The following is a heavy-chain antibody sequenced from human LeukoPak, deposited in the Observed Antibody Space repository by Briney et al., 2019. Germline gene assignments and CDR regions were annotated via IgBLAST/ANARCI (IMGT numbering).Heavy chain of an antibody. D-gene: IGHD1-26*01. CDR3: ARGLGWGATIFDY. CDR1: GDSITSYY. V-gene: IGHV4-59*01. J-gene: IGHJ4*02. CDR2: MYHSGTT. Sequence: SETLSLTCTVSGDSITSYYWTWIRQPPGKGLEWIGYMYHSGTTSDNPSLKSRVTISVDTSKNQFSLKVRSVTAADTAVYYCARGLGWGATIFDYWGQGALVTVSS.